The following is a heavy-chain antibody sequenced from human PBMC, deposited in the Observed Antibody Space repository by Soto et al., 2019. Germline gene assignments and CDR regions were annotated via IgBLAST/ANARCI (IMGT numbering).Heavy chain of an antibody. CDR1: GYIFVNYG. V-gene: IGHV1-18*01. CDR3: ALVDNFVTPTHPDV. D-gene: IGHD5-12*01. CDR2: ISPYSGNT. Sequence: VQLVQSGDEVRKPGSSVKVSCKASGYIFVNYGIAWVRQAPGPGVEWMGWISPYSGNTHYASKVQGRVSMTTDTATSTAYMDLGSLRSGDTAVYYCALVDNFVTPTHPDVWGQGTTVTVSS. J-gene: IGHJ6*02.